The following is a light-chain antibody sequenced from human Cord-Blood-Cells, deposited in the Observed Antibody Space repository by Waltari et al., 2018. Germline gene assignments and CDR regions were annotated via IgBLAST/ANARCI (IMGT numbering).Light chain of an antibody. CDR3: QQYNNWPPSFT. CDR2: GAS. J-gene: IGKJ3*01. Sequence: EIVMTQSPATLSVFPGERATLSCRVSQSVRSNFAWYQQKPGQAPRLLIYGASTKPTGSPARFSGSGAATVFTLTISSLQSEDSAVYYCQQYNNWPPSFTFCPRTKVDIK. V-gene: IGKV3-15*01. CDR1: QSVRSN.